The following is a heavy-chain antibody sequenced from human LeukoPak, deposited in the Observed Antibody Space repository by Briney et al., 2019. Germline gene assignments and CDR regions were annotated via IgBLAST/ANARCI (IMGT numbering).Heavy chain of an antibody. V-gene: IGHV4-39*07. CDR2: IYYSGST. D-gene: IGHD6-19*01. Sequence: SETLSLTCTVSGGSISSSSYYWGWIRQPPGKGLEWIGSIYYSGSTYYNPSLKSRVTISVDTSKNQFSLKLSSVTAADTAVYYCARGGAIAVAGTHTPYIWWGQGTLVTVSS. J-gene: IGHJ4*02. CDR3: ARGGAIAVAGTHTPYIW. CDR1: GGSISSSSYY.